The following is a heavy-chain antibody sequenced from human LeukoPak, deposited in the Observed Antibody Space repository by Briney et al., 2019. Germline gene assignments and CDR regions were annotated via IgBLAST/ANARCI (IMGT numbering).Heavy chain of an antibody. Sequence: PGGSLRLSCAASGFTFSSYEMNWVRQAPGKGLEWVSYISSSGSTIYYADSVKGRFTISRDNAKNSLYLQTNSLRAEDTAVYYCATHQKTYATPPIDYWGQGTLVTVSS. V-gene: IGHV3-48*03. CDR3: ATHQKTYATPPIDY. J-gene: IGHJ4*02. D-gene: IGHD3-16*01. CDR2: ISSSGSTI. CDR1: GFTFSSYE.